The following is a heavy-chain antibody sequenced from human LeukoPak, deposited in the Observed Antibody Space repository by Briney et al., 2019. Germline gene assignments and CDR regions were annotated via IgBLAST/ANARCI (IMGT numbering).Heavy chain of an antibody. CDR2: ISRSSNYI. CDR1: GFTFSSYS. CDR3: ARGENNYGYYYFDY. D-gene: IGHD5-24*01. J-gene: IGHJ4*02. Sequence: GGSLRLSCAASGFTFSSYSMNWVRQAPGKGLEWISSISRSSNYIYYADSVKGRFTISRDNAKNSLYLQINSLRAEDTSVYYCARGENNYGYYYFDYWGQGTLVTVSS. V-gene: IGHV3-21*01.